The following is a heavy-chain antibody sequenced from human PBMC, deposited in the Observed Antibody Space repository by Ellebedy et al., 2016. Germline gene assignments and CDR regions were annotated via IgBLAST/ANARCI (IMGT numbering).Heavy chain of an antibody. V-gene: IGHV3-30-3*01. CDR3: ARDLYYYDSSGSLAY. D-gene: IGHD3-22*01. CDR2: ISYDGSNK. CDR1: GFTFSSYA. Sequence: GESLKISXAASGFTFSSYAMHWVRQAPGKGLEWVAVISYDGSNKYYADSVKGRFTISRDNSKNALYLQMNSLRAEDTAVYYCARDLYYYDSSGSLAYWGQGTLVTVSS. J-gene: IGHJ4*02.